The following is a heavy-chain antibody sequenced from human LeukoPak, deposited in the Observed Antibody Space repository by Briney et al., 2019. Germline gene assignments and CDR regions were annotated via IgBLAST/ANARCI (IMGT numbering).Heavy chain of an antibody. J-gene: IGHJ6*02. CDR1: GFTFSSYG. V-gene: IGHV3-33*01. CDR2: IWYDGSNK. Sequence: PGGSLRLSCAASGFTFSSYGMHWVRQAPGKGLEWAAVIWYDGSNKYYADSVKGRFTISRDNSKNTLYLQMNSLRAEDTAVYYCARVVVPGYGMDVWGQGTTVTVSS. D-gene: IGHD2-2*01. CDR3: ARVVVPGYGMDV.